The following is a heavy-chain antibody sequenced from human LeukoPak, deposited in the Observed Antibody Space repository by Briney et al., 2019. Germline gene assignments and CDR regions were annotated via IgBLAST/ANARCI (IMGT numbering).Heavy chain of an antibody. CDR2: IYTSGST. D-gene: IGHD6-19*01. V-gene: IGHV4-4*09. CDR1: GGSISSYY. CDR3: ARDIAVAGTSRLDP. Sequence: PSETLSLTCTVSGGSISSYYWSWIRQPPGKGLEWIGYIYTSGSTNYNPSLKSRVTISVDTSKNQFSLKLSSVTAADTAVYSCARDIAVAGTSRLDPWGQGTLVTVSS. J-gene: IGHJ5*02.